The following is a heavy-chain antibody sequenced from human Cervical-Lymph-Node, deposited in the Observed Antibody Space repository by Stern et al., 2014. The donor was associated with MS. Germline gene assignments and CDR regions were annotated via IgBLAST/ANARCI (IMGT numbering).Heavy chain of an antibody. Sequence: QVQLQQWGAGQLKPSETLSLTCGVYGGSFSGYYWRWIRQPPGKGLEWIGDINHRGGTNYNPSLKSRLTILVDTSKNHFSLSLDSVTVADSAVYYCALMGHDYWGQGTLVTVSS. CDR3: ALMGHDY. CDR2: INHRGGT. J-gene: IGHJ4*02. D-gene: IGHD3-16*01. V-gene: IGHV4-34*01. CDR1: GGSFSGYY.